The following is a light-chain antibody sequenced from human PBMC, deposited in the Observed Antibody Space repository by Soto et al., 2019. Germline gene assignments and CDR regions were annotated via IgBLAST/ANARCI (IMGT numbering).Light chain of an antibody. CDR1: QSLSSW. J-gene: IGKJ5*01. CDR2: KAS. V-gene: IGKV1-5*03. Sequence: DIQMTQSPSTLSASVGDRVTITCRASQSLSSWLAWYQQKPGKAPTLLIYKASTLESGVPSRFSGSGSGTEYTLTISSLQPDDFATYYCQQYDSYPFTFGQGTRLEIK. CDR3: QQYDSYPFT.